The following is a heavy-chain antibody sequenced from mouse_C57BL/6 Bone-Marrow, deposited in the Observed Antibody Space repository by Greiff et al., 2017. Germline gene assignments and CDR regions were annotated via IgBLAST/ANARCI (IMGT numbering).Heavy chain of an antibody. CDR3: ALYDYDEAWFAY. Sequence: QVQLQQPGAELVMPGASVKLSCKASGYTFTSYWMHWVKQRPGQGLEWIGEIDPSDSYTNYNQQFKGKSTLTVDKSSSTDYMQLSSLTSEDAAVYYCALYDYDEAWFAYWGQGTLVTVSA. J-gene: IGHJ3*01. CDR1: GYTFTSYW. CDR2: IDPSDSYT. D-gene: IGHD2-4*01. V-gene: IGHV1-69*01.